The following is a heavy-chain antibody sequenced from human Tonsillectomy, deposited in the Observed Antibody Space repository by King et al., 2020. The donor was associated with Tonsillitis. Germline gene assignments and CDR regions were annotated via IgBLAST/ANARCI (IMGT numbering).Heavy chain of an antibody. J-gene: IGHJ4*02. CDR1: GYSISSGYY. Sequence: VQLQESGPGLVKPSETLSLTCAVSGYSISSGYYWGWIRQPPGKGLEWIGSIYHSGSTYYNPSLKSRVTISVDTSKNQFSLKLSSVTAADTAVYYCARRGYGDLSFDYWGQGTLVTVS. CDR3: ARRGYGDLSFDY. V-gene: IGHV4-38-2*01. CDR2: IYHSGST. D-gene: IGHD4-17*01.